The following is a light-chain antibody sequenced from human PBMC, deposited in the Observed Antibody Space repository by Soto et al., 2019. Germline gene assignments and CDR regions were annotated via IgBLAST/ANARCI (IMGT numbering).Light chain of an antibody. CDR3: QQYNSYWT. CDR1: QSISSW. Sequence: DILLTQSPSFLSSSSGNRVTITCRASQSISSWLAWYQQKPVKAPKLLIYDASSLESGVPSRFSGSGSGTEFTLTISSLQPDDFATYYCQQYNSYWTFGQGTKVDIK. V-gene: IGKV1-5*01. CDR2: DAS. J-gene: IGKJ1*01.